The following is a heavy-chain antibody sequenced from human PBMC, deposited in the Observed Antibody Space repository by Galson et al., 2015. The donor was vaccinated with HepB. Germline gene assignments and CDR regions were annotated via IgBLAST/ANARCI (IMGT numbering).Heavy chain of an antibody. CDR3: ARGSRPWIQLWFYFDY. J-gene: IGHJ4*02. V-gene: IGHV3-30-3*01. D-gene: IGHD5-18*01. CDR2: ISYDGSNK. Sequence: SLRLSCAASGFTFSSYAMHWVRQAPGKGLEWVAVISYDGSNKYYADSVKGRFTISRDNSKNTLYLQMNSLRAEDTAVYYCARGSRPWIQLWFYFDYWGQGTLVAVSS. CDR1: GFTFSSYA.